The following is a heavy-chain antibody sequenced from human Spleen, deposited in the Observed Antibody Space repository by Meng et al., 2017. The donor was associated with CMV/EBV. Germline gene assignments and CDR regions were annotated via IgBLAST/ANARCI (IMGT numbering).Heavy chain of an antibody. D-gene: IGHD5-18*01. J-gene: IGHJ6*02. V-gene: IGHV1-2*02. CDR3: QLGYSYGYEFPYYYGMDV. Sequence: ASVKVSCKASGYTFTGYYMHWVRQAPGQGLEWMGWINPNSGGTNYAQKFQGRVTMTRDTSISTAYMELSRLRSEDTAVYYCQLGYSYGYEFPYYYGMDVWGQGTTVTVSS. CDR1: GYTFTGYY. CDR2: INPNSGGT.